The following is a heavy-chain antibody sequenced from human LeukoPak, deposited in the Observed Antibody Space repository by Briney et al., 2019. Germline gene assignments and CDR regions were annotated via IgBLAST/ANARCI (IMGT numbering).Heavy chain of an antibody. J-gene: IGHJ4*02. CDR3: AKITDCSSTSCLGVFDY. Sequence: GGSLRLSCAASGFTFSSYGMHWVRQAPGKGLEWVAVISYDGSNKYYADSVKGRSTISRDNSKNTLYLQMNSLRAEDTAVYYCAKITDCSSTSCLGVFDYWGQGTLVTVSS. D-gene: IGHD2-2*01. CDR2: ISYDGSNK. V-gene: IGHV3-30*18. CDR1: GFTFSSYG.